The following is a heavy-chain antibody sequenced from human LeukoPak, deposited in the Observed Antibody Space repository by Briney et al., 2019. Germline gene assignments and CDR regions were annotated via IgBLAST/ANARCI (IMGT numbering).Heavy chain of an antibody. Sequence: GASVKVSCKASRYTFTSYYMHWVRQAPGQGLEWMGIINPSGGSPTYAQKFQGRLTMTRDTSTSTVYMELSSLRSEDTAVYYCARGLGSESYYGSWGQGTLVTVSS. CDR2: INPSGGSP. J-gene: IGHJ5*02. V-gene: IGHV1-46*01. CDR3: ARGLGSESYYGS. D-gene: IGHD3-10*01. CDR1: RYTFTSYY.